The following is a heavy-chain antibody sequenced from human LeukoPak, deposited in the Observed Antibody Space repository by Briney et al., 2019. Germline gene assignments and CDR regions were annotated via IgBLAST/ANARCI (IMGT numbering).Heavy chain of an antibody. D-gene: IGHD3-22*01. CDR1: GFTFSSYA. CDR3: AKDLAAYYYDSSGYYYGMDWFDP. J-gene: IGHJ5*02. Sequence: PGGSLRLSCAASGFTFSSYAMSWVRQAPGKGLEWVSAISGSGGSTYYADSVKGRFTISRDNSKNTLYLQMNSLRAEDTAVYYCAKDLAAYYYDSSGYYYGMDWFDPWGQGTLVTVSS. CDR2: ISGSGGST. V-gene: IGHV3-23*01.